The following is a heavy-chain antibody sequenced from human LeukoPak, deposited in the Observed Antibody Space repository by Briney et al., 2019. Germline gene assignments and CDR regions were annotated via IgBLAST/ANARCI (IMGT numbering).Heavy chain of an antibody. V-gene: IGHV4-4*07. CDR3: ARRISLYGGNSDFDY. D-gene: IGHD4-23*01. J-gene: IGHJ4*02. CDR1: GGSISSYY. CDR2: IYASGNT. Sequence: SETLSLTCTVSGGSISSYYWSWVRQPAGKGLEWIGRIYASGNTNYNPSLKGRVTMTVDTSKNQFSLNLSSVTAADTAMYYCARRISLYGGNSDFDYWGQGTLVTVSS.